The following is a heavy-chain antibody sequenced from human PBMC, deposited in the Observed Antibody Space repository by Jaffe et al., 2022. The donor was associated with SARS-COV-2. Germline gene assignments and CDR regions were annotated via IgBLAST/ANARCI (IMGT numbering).Heavy chain of an antibody. CDR1: GGSISSSSYY. Sequence: QLQLQESGPGLVKPSETLSLTCTVSGGSISSSSYYWGWIRQPPGKGLEWIGSIYYSGSTYYNPSLKSRVTISVDTSKNQFSLKLSSVTAADTAVYYCARSYLGYCSGGSCYSGVATNWFDPWGQGTLVTVSS. CDR2: IYYSGST. CDR3: ARSYLGYCSGGSCYSGVATNWFDP. V-gene: IGHV4-39*01. D-gene: IGHD2-15*01. J-gene: IGHJ5*02.